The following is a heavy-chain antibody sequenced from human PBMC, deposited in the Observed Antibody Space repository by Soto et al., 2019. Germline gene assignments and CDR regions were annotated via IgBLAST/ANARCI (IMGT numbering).Heavy chain of an antibody. CDR1: GFTFSSYW. CDR2: INSDGSST. CDR3: ARDGYNSFFDY. Sequence: PGGSLRLSCAASGFTFSSYWMHWVRQAPGRGLVWVSRINSDGSSTSYADSVKGRFTISRDNAKNTLYLQMNSLRAEDTAVYYCARDGYNSFFDYWGQGTLVTVSS. V-gene: IGHV3-74*01. J-gene: IGHJ4*02. D-gene: IGHD5-12*01.